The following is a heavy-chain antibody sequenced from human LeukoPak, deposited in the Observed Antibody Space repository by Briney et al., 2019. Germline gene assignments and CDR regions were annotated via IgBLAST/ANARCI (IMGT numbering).Heavy chain of an antibody. J-gene: IGHJ3*02. CDR3: TREGAYCGGDCYNDAFDI. D-gene: IGHD2-21*02. Sequence: GRSLRLSCTASGFTFGDYAMSWVRQAPGKGLERVGFIRSKAYGGTTEYAASVKGRFTISRDDSKSIAYLQMNSLKTEDTAVYYCTREGAYCGGDCYNDAFDIWGQGTMVTVSS. CDR1: GFTFGDYA. V-gene: IGHV3-49*04. CDR2: IRSKAYGGTT.